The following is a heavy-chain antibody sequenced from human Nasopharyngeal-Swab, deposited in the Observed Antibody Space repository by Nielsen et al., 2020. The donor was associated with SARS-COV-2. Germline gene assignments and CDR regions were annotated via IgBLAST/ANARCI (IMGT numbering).Heavy chain of an antibody. Sequence: GGSLRLSCAASGFTFSSYAMSWVRQAPGKGLEWVSAISGSGGSTYYADSVKGRFTISRDNSKNTLYLQMNSLRAEDTAVYYCARDLHCSGGSCYSYGMDVWGQGTTVTVSS. J-gene: IGHJ6*02. CDR1: GFTFSSYA. CDR2: ISGSGGST. V-gene: IGHV3-23*01. D-gene: IGHD2-15*01. CDR3: ARDLHCSGGSCYSYGMDV.